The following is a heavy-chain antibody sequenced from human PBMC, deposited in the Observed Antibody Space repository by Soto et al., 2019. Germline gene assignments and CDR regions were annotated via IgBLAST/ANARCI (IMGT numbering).Heavy chain of an antibody. D-gene: IGHD2-2*01. CDR1: GGPISSSSSY. CDR3: ARSISGYCSSTSCYTDY. J-gene: IGHJ4*02. CDR2: MYYSGST. V-gene: IGHV4-39*01. Sequence: QLQLQESGPGLVKPSETLSLTCTVSGGPISSSSSYWGWIRQPPGKGLEWIGNMYYSGSTYYNPSLKSRVTISVDTSKNQFSLKLSSVTAADTAVYYCARSISGYCSSTSCYTDYWGQGTLVIVSS.